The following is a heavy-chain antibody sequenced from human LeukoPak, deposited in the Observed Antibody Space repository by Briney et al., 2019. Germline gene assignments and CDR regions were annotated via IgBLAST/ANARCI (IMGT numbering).Heavy chain of an antibody. Sequence: GGSMRLSCAASGFTFSSYGMHWVRQAPGKGLEWVAVIWYDGSNKYYADSVKGRFTISRDNSKNTLYLQMNSLRAEDTAVYCCAKEIDGFDVWGQGTLVTVSS. J-gene: IGHJ3*01. V-gene: IGHV3-33*06. CDR2: IWYDGSNK. CDR1: GFTFSSYG. CDR3: AKEIDGFDV.